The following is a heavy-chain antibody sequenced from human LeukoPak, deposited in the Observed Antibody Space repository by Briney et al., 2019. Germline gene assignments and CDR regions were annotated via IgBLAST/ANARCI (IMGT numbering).Heavy chain of an antibody. Sequence: PGGSLRLSCAASGFTFSSYWMSWVRQAPGKGLEWVANIKQDGSEKYYVDSVKGRFTISRDNAKNSLYLQMNSLRAEDTAVYYCASPYCSSTSCYDAGAFDIWGQGTMVTVSS. CDR3: ASPYCSSTSCYDAGAFDI. V-gene: IGHV3-7*01. CDR2: IKQDGSEK. D-gene: IGHD2-2*01. CDR1: GFTFSSYW. J-gene: IGHJ3*02.